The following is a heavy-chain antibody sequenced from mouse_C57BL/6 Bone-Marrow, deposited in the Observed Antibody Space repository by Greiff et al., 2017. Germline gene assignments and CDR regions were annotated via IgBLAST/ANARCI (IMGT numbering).Heavy chain of an antibody. Sequence: EVMLVESGGGLVKPGGSLKLSCAASGFTFSSYAMSWVRQTPEKRLEWVATISDGGSYTYYPDNVKGRFTISRDNAKNTLYLQMSHLKSEDTAMYYCARDKTIYDGSFDYWGQGTTLTVSS. J-gene: IGHJ2*01. CDR3: ARDKTIYDGSFDY. V-gene: IGHV5-4*01. D-gene: IGHD2-3*01. CDR2: ISDGGSYT. CDR1: GFTFSSYA.